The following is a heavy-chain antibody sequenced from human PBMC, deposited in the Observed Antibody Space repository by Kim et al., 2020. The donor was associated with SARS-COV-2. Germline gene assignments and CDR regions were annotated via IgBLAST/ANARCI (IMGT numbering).Heavy chain of an antibody. CDR3: ARAPVGATGY. CDR2: SYI. D-gene: IGHD1-26*01. V-gene: IGHV3-21*01. J-gene: IGHJ4*02. Sequence: SYIYYADSVQGRFTISRDNAKNSLYLQLNSLRAEDTAVYYCARAPVGATGYWGQGTLVTVSS.